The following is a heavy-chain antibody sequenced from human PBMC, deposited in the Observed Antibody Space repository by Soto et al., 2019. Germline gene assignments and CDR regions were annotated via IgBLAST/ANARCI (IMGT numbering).Heavy chain of an antibody. V-gene: IGHV4-30-4*01. CDR3: ARTIVVVTSFDY. CDR2: INYSGST. J-gene: IGHJ4*02. D-gene: IGHD2-21*02. CDR1: GGSISSGDYC. Sequence: SETLSLTCTVSGGSISSGDYCWRWIRQPPGKGLEWIGEINYSGSTYYNPSLKSRVTISVDTSKNQFSLKLSSVTAADTAVYYCARTIVVVTSFDYWGQGTLVIVSS.